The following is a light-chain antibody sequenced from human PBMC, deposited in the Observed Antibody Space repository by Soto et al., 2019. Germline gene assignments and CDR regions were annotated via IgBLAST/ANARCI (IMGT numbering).Light chain of an antibody. J-gene: IGLJ1*01. CDR2: STN. CDR3: AAWDDSLSV. Sequence: QSALTQPPSASGTPGQRVTIYCSGSSSNIGTNYVSWYQQLPGTAPKLLIYSTNQRPSGVPDRFSGSKSGTSASLAISGLRSEDEADYYCAAWDDSLSVFGTGTKVTVL. CDR1: SSNIGTNY. V-gene: IGLV1-47*02.